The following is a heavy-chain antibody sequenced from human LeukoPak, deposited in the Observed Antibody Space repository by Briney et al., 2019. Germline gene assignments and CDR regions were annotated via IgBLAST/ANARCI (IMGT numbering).Heavy chain of an antibody. V-gene: IGHV3-15*01. CDR2: IRSTKDGGTS. D-gene: IGHD1-26*01. CDR3: TTGSYYTTGAFDI. Sequence: GESLRLSCTAYGFIIINTWMSWVRQGPGKGLEWVGRIRSTKDGGTSDYAAPVKGRFTVSRDDSKDTVYLLMNSLKADDTAVYYCTTGSYYTTGAFDIWGQGTRVTVSS. CDR1: GFIIINTW. J-gene: IGHJ3*02.